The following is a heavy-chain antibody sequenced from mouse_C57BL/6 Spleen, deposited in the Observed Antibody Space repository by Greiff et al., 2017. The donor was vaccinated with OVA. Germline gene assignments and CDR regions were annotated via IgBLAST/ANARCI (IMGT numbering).Heavy chain of an antibody. CDR1: GFNIKDYY. V-gene: IGHV14-2*01. Sequence: EVQLQESGAELVKPGASVKLSCTASGFNIKDYYMHWVKQRTEQGLEWIGRIDPEDGETKYDPKFQGKATITADTSSNTAYLQRSSLTSEDTAVYYCARRWDDYDEDAMDYWGQGTSVTVSS. CDR3: ARRWDDYDEDAMDY. D-gene: IGHD2-4*01. CDR2: IDPEDGET. J-gene: IGHJ4*01.